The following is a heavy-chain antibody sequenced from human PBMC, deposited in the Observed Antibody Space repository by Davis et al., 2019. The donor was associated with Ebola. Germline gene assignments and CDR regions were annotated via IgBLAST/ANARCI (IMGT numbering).Heavy chain of an antibody. V-gene: IGHV3-48*04. CDR2: ISSSGSTI. J-gene: IGHJ6*02. Sequence: GESLKISCAASGFTFSSYAMSWVRQAPGKGLEWVSYISSSGSTIYYADSVKGRFTISRDNAKKSLYLQMNSLRAEDTAVYYCARSFTTRKYYYGMDVWGQGTTVTVSS. CDR3: ARSFTTRKYYYGMDV. CDR1: GFTFSSYA. D-gene: IGHD3-3*01.